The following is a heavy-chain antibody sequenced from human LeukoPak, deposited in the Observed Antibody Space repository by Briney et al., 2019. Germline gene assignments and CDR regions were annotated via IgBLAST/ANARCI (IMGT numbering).Heavy chain of an antibody. CDR3: ARDYGYGVTVMISDDY. Sequence: ASVKVSCKASGYTFNRYGITWVRQAPGQGLEWTGWISGYNGNTNYAQKLQGRVTMTTDTSTSTAYMELRSLRSDDTAMYYCARDYGYGVTVMISDDYWGQGTLVTVSS. J-gene: IGHJ4*02. CDR2: ISGYNGNT. V-gene: IGHV1-18*01. CDR1: GYTFNRYG. D-gene: IGHD5-12*01.